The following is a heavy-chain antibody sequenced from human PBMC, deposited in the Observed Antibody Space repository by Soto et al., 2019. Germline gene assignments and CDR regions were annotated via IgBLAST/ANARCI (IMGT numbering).Heavy chain of an antibody. J-gene: IGHJ4*02. Sequence: QLQLQESGPGLVKPSETLSLICTVSGDSISSGRYHWGWIRQPPGKGLEFIATIHYTGNTHYNPSLRSRLPIFFDTSKSQFPLRLGSVTAADTAVYSCARAHGCGVVTPLMDYWGQGPLVTVSS. CDR3: ARAHGCGVVTPLMDY. V-gene: IGHV4-39*01. CDR2: IHYTGNT. D-gene: IGHD3-3*01. CDR1: GDSISSGRYH.